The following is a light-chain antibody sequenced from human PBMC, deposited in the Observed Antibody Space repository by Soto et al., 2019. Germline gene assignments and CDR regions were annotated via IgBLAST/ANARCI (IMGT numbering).Light chain of an antibody. V-gene: IGLV2-8*01. Sequence: QSVLTQPPSASGSPGQSVTISCTGTSSDVGGYKYVSWYQQHPGKAPKLMIYEVSKRPSGVPDRFSGSKSDNTASLTVSGLQAEDEADYYCSSYAGSNNWVFGGGTKLTVL. CDR1: SSDVGGYKY. J-gene: IGLJ3*02. CDR3: SSYAGSNNWV. CDR2: EVS.